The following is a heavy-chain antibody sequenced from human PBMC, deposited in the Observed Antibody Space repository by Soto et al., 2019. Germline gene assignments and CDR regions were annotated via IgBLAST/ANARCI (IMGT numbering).Heavy chain of an antibody. Sequence: PGGSLRLSCAASGFTFSSYGMHWVRQAPGKGLEWVAVISYDGSNKYYADSVKGRFTISRDNSKNTLYLQMNSLRAEDTAVYYCAKESGLGYYGMDVWGQGTTVTVSS. CDR1: GFTFSSYG. D-gene: IGHD3-3*01. J-gene: IGHJ6*02. CDR2: ISYDGSNK. CDR3: AKESGLGYYGMDV. V-gene: IGHV3-30*18.